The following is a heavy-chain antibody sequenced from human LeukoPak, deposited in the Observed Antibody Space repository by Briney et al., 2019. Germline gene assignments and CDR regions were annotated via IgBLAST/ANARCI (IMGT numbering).Heavy chain of an antibody. CDR1: GGTFSSYA. J-gene: IGHJ4*02. V-gene: IGHV1-69*04. D-gene: IGHD3-10*01. CDR3: AKGRGTYYYGSGSLGIDY. Sequence: ASVKVSCKASGGTFSSYAISWVRQAPGQGLEWMGRIIPILGIANYAQKFQGRVTITADKSTSTAYMELSSLRSEDTAVYYCAKGRGTYYYGSGSLGIDYWGQGTLVTVSS. CDR2: IIPILGIA.